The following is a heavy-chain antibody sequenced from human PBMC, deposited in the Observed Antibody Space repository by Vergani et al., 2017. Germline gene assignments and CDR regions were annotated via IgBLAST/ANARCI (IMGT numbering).Heavy chain of an antibody. J-gene: IGHJ3*02. V-gene: IGHV4-59*01. CDR3: ARRYWGDAFDI. D-gene: IGHD2-8*02. CDR2: IYYSGST. Sequence: QVQLQESGPGLVKPSATLYLTCTVSGGSISSYYWSWIRTPPGKGLEWIGYIYYSGSTNYNPSLKRRITLSVDTSKNQFSLKLSSVTAADTAVYYCARRYWGDAFDIWGQGTMVTVSA. CDR1: GGSISSYY.